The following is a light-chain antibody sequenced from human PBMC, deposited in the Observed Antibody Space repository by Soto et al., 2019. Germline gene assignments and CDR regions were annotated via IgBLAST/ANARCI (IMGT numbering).Light chain of an antibody. J-gene: IGKJ1*01. V-gene: IGKV3-20*01. CDR1: QSVSANY. Sequence: EIVWTQSPGTLHLSPGERATLSCRASQSVSANYLAWYQQEPGQAPRLLIYDASSRATGFPERFSGSGSGTDVNLNISRLEHEDFAVNYSQQYCSSPWTFGQGTKGEIK. CDR2: DAS. CDR3: QQYCSSPWT.